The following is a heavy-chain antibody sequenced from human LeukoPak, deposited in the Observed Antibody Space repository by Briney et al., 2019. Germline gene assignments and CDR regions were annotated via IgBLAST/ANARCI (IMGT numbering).Heavy chain of an antibody. J-gene: IGHJ5*02. CDR3: ARGSFDP. Sequence: ASVKVCCKASGYTFTSYAMHWVRQAPGQRLEWMGWINAGNGNTKYSQKFQGRVTITRDTSASTAYMELSSLRSEDTAVYYCARGSFDPWGQGTLVTVSS. V-gene: IGHV1-3*01. CDR2: INAGNGNT. CDR1: GYTFTSYA.